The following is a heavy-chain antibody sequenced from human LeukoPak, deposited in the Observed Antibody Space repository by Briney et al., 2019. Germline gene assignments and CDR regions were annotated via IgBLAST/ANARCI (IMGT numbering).Heavy chain of an antibody. V-gene: IGHV4-39*01. D-gene: IGHD6-19*01. J-gene: IGHJ4*02. CDR3: ARQWGSDWKYFDY. Sequence: PSKTLSLTCTVSGGSISSSSYYWGWIRQPPGKGLEWIGSIYYSGSTYYNPSLKSRVTISVDTSKKELSLKLSSVTAADTAVYYCARQWGSDWKYFDYWGQGTLVTVSS. CDR1: GGSISSSSYY. CDR2: IYYSGST.